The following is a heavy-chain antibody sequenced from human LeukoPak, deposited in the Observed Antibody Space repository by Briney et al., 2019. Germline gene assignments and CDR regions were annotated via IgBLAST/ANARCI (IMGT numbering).Heavy chain of an antibody. D-gene: IGHD2-2*01. CDR3: AVALGHCSSTSCSDDAFDI. CDR2: ISSSSSYI. V-gene: IGHV3-21*01. CDR1: GFTFSSYA. J-gene: IGHJ3*02. Sequence: PGRSLRLSCAASGFTFSSYAMHWVRQAPGKGLEWVSSISSSSSYIYYADSVKGRFTISRDNAKNSLYLQMNSLRAEDTAVYYCAVALGHCSSTSCSDDAFDIWGQGTMVTVSS.